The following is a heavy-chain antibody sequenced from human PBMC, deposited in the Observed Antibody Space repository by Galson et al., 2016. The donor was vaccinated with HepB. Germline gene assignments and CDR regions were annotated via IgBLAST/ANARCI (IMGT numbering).Heavy chain of an antibody. D-gene: IGHD6-13*01. Sequence: PALVKPTQTLTLTCTFSGFSLSTSEMCVSWIRQSPGKALEWLALIDWDDEKYYTTSLKTRLTVSKDTSKNQVVLTMTNMDPVDTATYYCTGAALVPRAFDIWGQGTMVIVSS. J-gene: IGHJ3*02. CDR1: GFSLSTSEMC. CDR2: IDWDDEK. V-gene: IGHV2-70*01. CDR3: TGAALVPRAFDI.